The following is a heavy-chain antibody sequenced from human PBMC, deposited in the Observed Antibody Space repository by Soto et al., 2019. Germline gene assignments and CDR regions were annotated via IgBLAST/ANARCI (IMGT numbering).Heavy chain of an antibody. CDR1: GGSFNRHT. Sequence: QVQLVQSGAEVRKPGSSVRVSCKASGGSFNRHTISWVRQAPGQGLEWMGGIIPIFGTANHAQKFQGRVTIIADESTSTAYMELSSLRSDDTALYYCARGWGYESTDYYYAYWGQGTLVIVSS. V-gene: IGHV1-69*01. CDR3: ARGWGYESTDYYYAY. CDR2: IIPIFGTA. J-gene: IGHJ4*02. D-gene: IGHD3-22*01.